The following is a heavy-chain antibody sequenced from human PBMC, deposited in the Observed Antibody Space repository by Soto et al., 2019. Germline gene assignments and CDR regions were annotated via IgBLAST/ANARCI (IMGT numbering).Heavy chain of an antibody. J-gene: IGHJ6*02. CDR2: IMPIFRTP. CDR3: ARDNDRPQLGGNCYYILDV. Sequence: XVKKPGSSVKVSCKASGGTFRNSAISWVRQAPGQGLEWMGGIMPIFRTPDYAQKFQGRVTXTADESTSTAYMELSGLRSDDTAVYYCARDNDRPQLGGNCYYILDVWGQGTTVTVSS. D-gene: IGHD1-1*01. V-gene: IGHV1-69*01. CDR1: GGTFRNSA.